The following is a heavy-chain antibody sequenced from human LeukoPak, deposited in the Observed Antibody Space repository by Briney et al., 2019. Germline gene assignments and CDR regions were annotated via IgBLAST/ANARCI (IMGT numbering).Heavy chain of an antibody. CDR3: ARQRRRYSGSSPSNWFDP. D-gene: IGHD1-26*01. CDR1: GGSFSGYY. J-gene: IGHJ5*02. Sequence: PSETLSLTCAVYGGSFSGYYWSWIRQPPGKGLEWIGEINHSGSTNYNPSLKSRVTISVDTSKNQFSLKLSSVTAADTAVYYCARQRRRYSGSSPSNWFDPWGQGTLVTVSS. V-gene: IGHV4-34*01. CDR2: INHSGST.